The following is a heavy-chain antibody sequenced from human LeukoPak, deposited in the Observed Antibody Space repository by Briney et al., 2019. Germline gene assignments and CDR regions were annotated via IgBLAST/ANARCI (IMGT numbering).Heavy chain of an antibody. CDR3: ARDPLTIFGVVTAYYFDY. D-gene: IGHD3-3*01. Sequence: PGGSLRLSCAASGFTFSSYSMNWVRQAPGKGLEWVSYISSSSSTIYYADSVKGRFTISRDNAKNSLYLQMNSLRAEDTAVYYCARDPLTIFGVVTAYYFDYWGQGTLVTVSS. V-gene: IGHV3-48*01. CDR2: ISSSSSTI. J-gene: IGHJ4*02. CDR1: GFTFSSYS.